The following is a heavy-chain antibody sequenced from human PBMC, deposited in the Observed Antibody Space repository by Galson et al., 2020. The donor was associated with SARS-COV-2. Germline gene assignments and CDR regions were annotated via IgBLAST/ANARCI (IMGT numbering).Heavy chain of an antibody. CDR1: GFTFSSYS. D-gene: IGHD5-18*01. CDR3: ARDATRDTAMGYVVY. CDR2: ISSSSSYI. J-gene: IGHJ4*02. Sequence: TGGSMRLSCAASGFTFSSYSMNWVRQAPGKGLEWVSSISSSSSYIYYADSVKGRFTISRDNAKNSLYLQMNSLRAEDTAVYYCARDATRDTAMGYVVYWGQGTLVGVSS. V-gene: IGHV3-21*01.